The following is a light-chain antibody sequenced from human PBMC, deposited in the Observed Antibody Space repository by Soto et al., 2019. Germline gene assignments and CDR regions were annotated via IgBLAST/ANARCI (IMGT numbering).Light chain of an antibody. J-gene: IGKJ3*01. V-gene: IGKV1-39*01. CDR1: QSISSY. CDR3: LQKYFYPCT. Sequence: DIQMTQSPSSLSASVGDRVTMTCRASQSISSYLNWYQQKPGKAPKLLIYAASSLQSGVPSRFSGSGSGTDFTLTISSLQPEDFATYYCLQKYFYPCTVGPGTKVDSK. CDR2: AAS.